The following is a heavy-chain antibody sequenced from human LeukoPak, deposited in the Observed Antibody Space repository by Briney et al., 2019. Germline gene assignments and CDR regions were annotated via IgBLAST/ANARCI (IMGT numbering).Heavy chain of an antibody. J-gene: IGHJ3*02. Sequence: ASVKVSCKASGYTFTGYYKHWVRQAPGQGLEWMGWINPNSGGTNYAQKFQGWVTMTRDTSISTAYMEPSRLRSDDTAVYYCARVRSGGTYDAFDIWGQGTMVTVSS. CDR3: ARVRSGGTYDAFDI. CDR2: INPNSGGT. CDR1: GYTFTGYY. D-gene: IGHD3-10*01. V-gene: IGHV1-2*04.